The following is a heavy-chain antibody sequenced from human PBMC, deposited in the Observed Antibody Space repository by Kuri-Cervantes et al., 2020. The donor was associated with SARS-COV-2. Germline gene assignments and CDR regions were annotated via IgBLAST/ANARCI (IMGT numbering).Heavy chain of an antibody. CDR2: ISYDGSDK. CDR3: ARDASYSGSYGSFQH. CDR1: GFTFSNYA. V-gene: IGHV3-30*01. D-gene: IGHD1-26*01. Sequence: GGSLRLSCAASGFTFSNYAIHWVRQAPGKGLERVALISYDGSDKNYADSVKGRFTISRGNSKNTLYLQMNTLKTEDTAVFYCARDASYSGSYGSFQHWGQGTLVTVSS. J-gene: IGHJ1*01.